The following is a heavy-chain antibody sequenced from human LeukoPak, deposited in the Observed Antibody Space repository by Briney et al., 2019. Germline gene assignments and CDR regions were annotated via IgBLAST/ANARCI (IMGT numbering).Heavy chain of an antibody. Sequence: GGSLRLSCAASGFTFSAHALSWVRQAPGKGLEWVSSISGSADSTYHADSVKGRLTISRDNSKNTLYLQMNSLRAEDTAVYYCARSVGGSGSSLFAYWGQGTLVTVSS. D-gene: IGHD3-10*01. J-gene: IGHJ4*02. CDR1: GFTFSAHA. V-gene: IGHV3-23*01. CDR2: ISGSADST. CDR3: ARSVGGSGSSLFAY.